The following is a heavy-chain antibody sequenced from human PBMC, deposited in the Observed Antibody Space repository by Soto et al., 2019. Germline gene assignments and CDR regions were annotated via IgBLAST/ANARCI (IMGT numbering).Heavy chain of an antibody. D-gene: IGHD5-12*01. CDR3: AKDPWRWLQLSYYYYGMDV. Sequence: PGGSLRLSCAASGFTFSSYGMHWVRQAPGKGLEWVAVISYDGSNKYYAGSVKGRFTISRANSKNTLYLQMNSLRAEDTAVYYCAKDPWRWLQLSYYYYGMDVWGQGTTVTVSS. CDR1: GFTFSSYG. CDR2: ISYDGSNK. J-gene: IGHJ6*02. V-gene: IGHV3-30*18.